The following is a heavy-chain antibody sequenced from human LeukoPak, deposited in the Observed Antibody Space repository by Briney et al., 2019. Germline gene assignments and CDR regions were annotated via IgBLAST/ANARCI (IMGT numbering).Heavy chain of an antibody. CDR1: GFTFSSYA. CDR3: AKDDYVWGSYRYFDY. D-gene: IGHD3-16*02. CDR2: ISGSGGST. Sequence: GGSLRLSCVAYGFTFSSYAMSWVRQATGKGLEWVSAISGSGGSTYYADSVKGRFTISRDNSKNTLYLQMNSLRAEDTAVYYCAKDDYVWGSYRYFDYWGQGTLVTVSS. V-gene: IGHV3-23*01. J-gene: IGHJ4*02.